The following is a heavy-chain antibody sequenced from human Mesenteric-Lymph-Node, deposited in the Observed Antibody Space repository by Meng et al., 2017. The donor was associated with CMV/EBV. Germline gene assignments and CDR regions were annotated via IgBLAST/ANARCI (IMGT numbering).Heavy chain of an antibody. CDR2: INHSGCT. CDR1: GGSYSGYY. V-gene: IGHV4-34*01. Sequence: QLQFPSLAPRLLEPSETLSVTCAVYGGSYSGYYWNWIRQAPEKGLEWIGEINHSGCTTYNPSFTSRIIISVDTSTNQISLNMSSVTAADAAVYYCARGSSYDILTGYFDYWGQGALVTVSS. D-gene: IGHD3-9*01. J-gene: IGHJ4*02. CDR3: ARGSSYDILTGYFDY.